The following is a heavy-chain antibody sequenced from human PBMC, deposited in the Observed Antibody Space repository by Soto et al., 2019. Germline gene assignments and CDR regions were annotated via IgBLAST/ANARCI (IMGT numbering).Heavy chain of an antibody. CDR3: ARVGVYDFWSGYGLDY. V-gene: IGHV1-18*01. Sequence: ASVKVSCKASGYTFTSYGISWVRQAPGQGLEWMGWISAYNGNTTYAQKLQGRVTMTTDTSTSTVYMELSSLRSEDTAVYYCARVGVYDFWSGYGLDYWGQGTLVTVSS. J-gene: IGHJ4*02. D-gene: IGHD3-3*01. CDR2: ISAYNGNT. CDR1: GYTFTSYG.